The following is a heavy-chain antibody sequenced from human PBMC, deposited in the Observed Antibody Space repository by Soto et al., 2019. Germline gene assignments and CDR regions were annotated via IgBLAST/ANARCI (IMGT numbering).Heavy chain of an antibody. D-gene: IGHD3-3*01. CDR2: IYYSWST. J-gene: IGHJ4*02. Sequence: PSATXSLTCTFSVCSIISYYCIGIRHPPGKGLEWIGYIYYSWSTNYNPSLKSRVTISVDTSKNQFSLKLSSVTAADTAVYYCARAQTTIFGVVTIDYWGQGTLVTVS. CDR3: ARAQTTIFGVVTIDY. CDR1: VCSIISYY. V-gene: IGHV4-59*01.